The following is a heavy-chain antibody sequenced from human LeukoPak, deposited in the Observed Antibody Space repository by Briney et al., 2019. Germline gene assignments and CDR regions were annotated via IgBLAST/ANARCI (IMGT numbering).Heavy chain of an antibody. Sequence: ASVKVSCKASGYTLTSYGISWVRQAPGQGLEWMGWISAYNGNTNYAQKLQGRVTMTTDTSTSTAYMELRSLRSDDTAVYYCARGDYDILTGKGDAFDIWGQGTMVTVSS. D-gene: IGHD3-9*01. CDR2: ISAYNGNT. V-gene: IGHV1-18*01. CDR3: ARGDYDILTGKGDAFDI. J-gene: IGHJ3*02. CDR1: GYTLTSYG.